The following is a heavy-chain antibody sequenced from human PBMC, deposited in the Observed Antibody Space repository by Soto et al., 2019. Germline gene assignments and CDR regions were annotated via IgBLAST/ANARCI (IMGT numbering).Heavy chain of an antibody. CDR2: IFPGDSDT. CDR1: GCRIKRYW. J-gene: IGHJ4*01. CDR3: VVLRFSHAWSD. Sequence: VTSSEKRPGCRIKRYWFSWVRQMRGKGAEWVGIIFPGDSDTRYSPSVQGQVTISADKSICTAYLQWSSLKVWDTSLYYCVVLRFSHAWSDWAHGPLVTVSS. V-gene: IGHV5-51*01. D-gene: IGHD3-3*02.